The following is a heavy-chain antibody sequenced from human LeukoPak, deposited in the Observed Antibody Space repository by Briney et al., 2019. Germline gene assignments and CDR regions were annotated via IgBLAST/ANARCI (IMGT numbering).Heavy chain of an antibody. D-gene: IGHD5-12*01. CDR3: ATYSGYDRIFDY. Sequence: GGSLGLSCAASGFTFSSYWMSWVRQAPGKGLEWLSYISGSSSAINYADSVKDRFTISRDNAKNSLFLQMNSLRAEDTAVYYCATYSGYDRIFDYWGQGTLVTVSS. J-gene: IGHJ4*02. CDR2: ISGSSSAI. V-gene: IGHV3-48*01. CDR1: GFTFSSYW.